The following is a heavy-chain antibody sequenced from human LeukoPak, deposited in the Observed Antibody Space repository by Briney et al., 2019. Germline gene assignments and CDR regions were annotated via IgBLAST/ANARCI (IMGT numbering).Heavy chain of an antibody. CDR2: ISAYNGNT. J-gene: IGHJ2*01. D-gene: IGHD4-17*01. V-gene: IGHV1-18*01. CDR3: ARVDYGDYENWYFDL. CDR1: GYTFTSYG. Sequence: GESLKISCKASGYTFTSYGISWVRQAPGQGLEWMGWISAYNGNTNYAQKLQGRVTMTTDTSTSTAYMELRSLRSDDTAVYYCARVDYGDYENWYFDLWGRGTLVTVSS.